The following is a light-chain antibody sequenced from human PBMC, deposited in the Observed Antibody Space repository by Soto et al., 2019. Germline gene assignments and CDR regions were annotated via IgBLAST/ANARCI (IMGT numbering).Light chain of an antibody. CDR2: GAT. CDR3: QQYNEWPRT. V-gene: IGKV3-15*01. CDR1: QGVSTN. Sequence: EVVMTQSPATLSVSPGEGATLSCRASQGVSTNLAWYQQKPGQAPRLLISGATTRATGFPARFSASGSGTEFTLTISSLQSEDSALYYCQQYNEWPRTFGQGTKV. J-gene: IGKJ1*01.